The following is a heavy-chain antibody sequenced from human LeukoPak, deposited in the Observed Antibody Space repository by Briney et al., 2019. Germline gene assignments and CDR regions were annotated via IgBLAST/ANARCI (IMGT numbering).Heavy chain of an antibody. CDR3: ARDAYYYDSSGYRGFDY. D-gene: IGHD3-22*01. J-gene: IGHJ4*02. V-gene: IGHV4-4*07. CDR2: IHISGGT. CDR1: GGSISSYY. Sequence: SETLSLTCTVSGGSISSYYWSWIRQPAGKGLEWIGRIHISGGTNYNPSLRSRVTMSVDTSKNQFSLKLTSVTAADTAVYYCARDAYYYDSSGYRGFDYWGQGTLVTVSS.